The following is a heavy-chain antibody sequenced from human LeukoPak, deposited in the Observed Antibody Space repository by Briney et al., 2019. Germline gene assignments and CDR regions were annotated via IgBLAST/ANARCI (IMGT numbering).Heavy chain of an antibody. CDR2: IFYSGSP. V-gene: IGHV4-59*08. J-gene: IGHJ4*02. CDR1: GGSLSSYT. Sequence: KPSETLSLTRIVPGGSLSSYTWCWVRQPPGKGLEWIGNIFYSGSPNYNPSLKSRVTTSFDTSKNQFSLKLSFVTAADTAVYYCEVVGLRAAVGIDDYWGQGTLVTVSS. CDR3: EVVGLRAAVGIDDY. D-gene: IGHD6-13*01.